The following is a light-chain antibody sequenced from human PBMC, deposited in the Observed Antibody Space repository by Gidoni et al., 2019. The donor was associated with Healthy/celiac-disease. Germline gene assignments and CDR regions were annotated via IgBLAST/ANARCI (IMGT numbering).Light chain of an antibody. CDR1: SSDVGSYNL. Sequence: QSALTQPASVSGPPGQSITISCTGTSSDVGSYNLVSWYQQHPGKAPKLMIYEVSKRPSGVSNRFSGSKSGNTASLTISGLQAEDEADYYCCSYAGSLGVFGGGTKLTVL. CDR3: CSYAGSLGV. V-gene: IGLV2-23*02. CDR2: EVS. J-gene: IGLJ2*01.